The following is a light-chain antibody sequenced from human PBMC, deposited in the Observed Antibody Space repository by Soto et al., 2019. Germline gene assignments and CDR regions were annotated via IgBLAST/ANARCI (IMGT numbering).Light chain of an antibody. V-gene: IGKV1-5*03. CDR3: QQYSAYPGP. CDR2: KAS. CDR1: QSISSW. J-gene: IGKJ1*01. Sequence: DIQMTQSPSTLSASVGDRVTITCRASQSISSWLAWYQQKPAEAPKLLISKASSLESGIPSRFSGSGSGTEFTLTISSLQPDDFASYYCQQYSAYPGPFGQGTKVEVK.